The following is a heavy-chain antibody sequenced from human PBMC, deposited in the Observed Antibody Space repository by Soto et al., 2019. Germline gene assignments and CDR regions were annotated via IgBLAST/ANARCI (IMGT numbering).Heavy chain of an antibody. CDR1: GGTFSRYP. CDR2: IIPIFGTI. D-gene: IGHD4-4*01. J-gene: IGHJ4*01. V-gene: IGHV1-69*13. CDR3: ARPRTVAATKGYDY. Sequence: ASVKVSCKASGGTFSRYPIAWVRQAPGHGLEWMGQIIPIFGTISHARNFQGRITITADESTSTAYMELSSLRSDDTAVYYCARPRTVAATKGYDYWG.